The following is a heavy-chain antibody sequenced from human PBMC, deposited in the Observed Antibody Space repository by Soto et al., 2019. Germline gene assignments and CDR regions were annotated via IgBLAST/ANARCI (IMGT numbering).Heavy chain of an antibody. Sequence: SETLSLTCTVSGGSISSGGYYWSWIRQHPGKGLEWIGYIYYSGSTYYNPSLKSRVTISVDTSKNQFSLKLSSVTAADTAVYYSARAPYSSSWYGATVNCFDPWGTGPLVTVSS. J-gene: IGHJ5*02. V-gene: IGHV4-31*03. CDR2: IYYSGST. D-gene: IGHD6-13*01. CDR1: GGSISSGGYY. CDR3: ARAPYSSSWYGATVNCFDP.